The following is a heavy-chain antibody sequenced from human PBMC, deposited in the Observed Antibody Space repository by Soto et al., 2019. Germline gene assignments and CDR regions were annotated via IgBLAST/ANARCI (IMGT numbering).Heavy chain of an antibody. Sequence: SARCLILSWAPYASTFSNDGMHWVRQPPGKDPERLPAIAPARDPSYPGSLMGRFTISRDNVDNSLYLQMNSLRAGDTAVYYCVRGHCTSMSCYGLGNPTSGTENIYGVDVSGQGT. J-gene: IGHJ6*02. CDR2: IAPARDP. CDR3: VRGHCTSMSCYGLGNPTSGTENIYGVDV. CDR1: ASTFSNDG. D-gene: IGHD2-2*01. V-gene: IGHV3-13*04.